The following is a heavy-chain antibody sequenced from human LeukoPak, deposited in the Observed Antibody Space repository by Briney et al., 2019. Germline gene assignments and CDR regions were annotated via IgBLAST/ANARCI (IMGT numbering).Heavy chain of an antibody. CDR3: AKDHITIFGVVTGYFDY. CDR1: GFTFSSYA. V-gene: IGHV3-23*01. D-gene: IGHD3-3*01. CDR2: ISGSGGST. J-gene: IGHJ4*02. Sequence: PGGSLRLSCAASGFTFSSYAMSWVRQAPGKGLEWVSAISGSGGSTYYADSVKGRFTVSRDNSKNTLYLQMNSLRAEDTAVYYCAKDHITIFGVVTGYFDYWGQGTLVTVSS.